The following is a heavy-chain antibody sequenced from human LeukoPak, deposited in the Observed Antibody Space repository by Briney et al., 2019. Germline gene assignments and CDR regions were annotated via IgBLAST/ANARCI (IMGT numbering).Heavy chain of an antibody. D-gene: IGHD6-19*01. CDR3: ATDIAVAGHELFQH. CDR2: FDPEDGET. CDR1: GYTLTELS. V-gene: IGHV1-24*01. J-gene: IGHJ1*01. Sequence: ASVKVSCRVSGYTLTELSMHWVRQAPGKGLEWMGGFDPEDGETIYAQKFQGRVTMTEDTSTDTAYMELSSLRSEDTAVYYCATDIAVAGHELFQHWGQGTLVTVSS.